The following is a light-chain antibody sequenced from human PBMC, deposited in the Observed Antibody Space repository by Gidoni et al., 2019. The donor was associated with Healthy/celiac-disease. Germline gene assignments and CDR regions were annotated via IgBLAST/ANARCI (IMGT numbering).Light chain of an antibody. J-gene: IGKJ1*01. V-gene: IGKV4-1*01. CDR1: QSVLYSSNNKNY. CDR2: WAS. CDR3: QQYYSTPWT. Sequence: DIVMTQYPDSLAVSLGERATINCKSSQSVLYSSNNKNYLAWYQQKPGQPPKLLIYWASTRESGVPDRFRGSGSGTDFTLTISSLQAEDVAVYYCQQYYSTPWTFGQXTKVEIK.